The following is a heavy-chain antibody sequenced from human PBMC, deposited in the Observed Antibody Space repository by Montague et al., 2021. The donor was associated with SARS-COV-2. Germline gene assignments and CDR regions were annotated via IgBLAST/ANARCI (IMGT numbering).Heavy chain of an antibody. Sequence: SETLSLTCTVSGGSISGYYWSWIRQSPGKGLEWIGYVHYTGSTKYNPSLKTRVTLSLDTPKNHFSLKLSSVTAADTAVYYCARAQNTCFIANWVNYFEGWGLGALVTVSS. D-gene: IGHD1-1*01. CDR2: VHYTGST. J-gene: IGHJ4*02. CDR3: ARAQNTCFIANWVNYFEG. V-gene: IGHV4-59*01. CDR1: GGSISGYY.